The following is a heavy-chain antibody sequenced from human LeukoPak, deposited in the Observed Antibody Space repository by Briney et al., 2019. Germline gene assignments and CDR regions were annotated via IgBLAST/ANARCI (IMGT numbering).Heavy chain of an antibody. CDR1: GFTFSDYY. J-gene: IGHJ6*03. D-gene: IGHD2-2*01. V-gene: IGHV3-11*04. Sequence: GGSLRLSCAASGFTFSDYYMSWIRQAPGKGLEWVSYISSSGSTIYYADSVKGRFTISRDNAKNSLYLQMNSLRAEDTAVYYCARLTSPTYYYYYYYMDVWGKGTTVTVSS. CDR2: ISSSGSTI. CDR3: ARLTSPTYYYYYYYMDV.